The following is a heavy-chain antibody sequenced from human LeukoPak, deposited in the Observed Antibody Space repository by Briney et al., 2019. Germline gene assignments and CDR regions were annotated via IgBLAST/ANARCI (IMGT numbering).Heavy chain of an antibody. CDR3: VRGYNGFDS. CDR2: STSKATGYIT. D-gene: IGHD5-24*01. J-gene: IGHJ4*02. CDR1: GFTFSDHY. Sequence: GGSLRLSCTASGFTFSDHYTDWVRLTPRKRLEWIARSTSKATGYITQYAASARGRFTISRDESKNSLLLQMSSLTAEDTAVYYCVRGYNGFDSWGQGTLVTVSP. V-gene: IGHV3-72*01.